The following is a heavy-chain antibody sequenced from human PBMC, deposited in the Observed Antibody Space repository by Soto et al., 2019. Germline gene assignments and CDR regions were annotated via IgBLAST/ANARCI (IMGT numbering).Heavy chain of an antibody. CDR1: GGSISSGGYY. V-gene: IGHV4-31*03. J-gene: IGHJ4*02. Sequence: PSETLSLTCTVSGGSISSGGYYWSWIRQHPGKGLEWIGYIYYSGSTYYNPSLKSRVTISVDTSKNQFSLKLSSVTAADTAVYYCARDERYCSRTSCYRFFDHWGQGTLVTVSS. D-gene: IGHD2-2*02. CDR2: IYYSGST. CDR3: ARDERYCSRTSCYRFFDH.